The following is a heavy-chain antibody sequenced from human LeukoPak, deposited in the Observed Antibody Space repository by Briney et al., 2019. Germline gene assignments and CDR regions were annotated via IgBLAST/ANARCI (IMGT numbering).Heavy chain of an antibody. Sequence: GESLKISCKGSGYSFTSYWIGWVRQMPGKGLGWMGIFYPGDSYNRYSPSFQGQVTISADKSISTAYLQWSSLKASDTAMYYCARVDTAMVTDYWGQGTLVTVSS. J-gene: IGHJ4*02. CDR3: ARVDTAMVTDY. V-gene: IGHV5-51*01. CDR2: FYPGDSYN. D-gene: IGHD5-18*01. CDR1: GYSFTSYW.